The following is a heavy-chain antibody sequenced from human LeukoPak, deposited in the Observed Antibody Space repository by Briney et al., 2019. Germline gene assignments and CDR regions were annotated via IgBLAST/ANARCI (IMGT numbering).Heavy chain of an antibody. V-gene: IGHV3-48*03. J-gene: IGHJ4*02. CDR1: GFTYSNYA. CDR3: ARGLSSSWEPFDY. Sequence: GGSLRLSCTASGFTYSNYAMNWVRQAPGKGLEWVSYISSSGSTIYYADSVKGRFTISRDNAKNSLYLQMNSLRAEDTAVYYCARGLSSSWEPFDYWGQGTLVTVSS. D-gene: IGHD6-13*01. CDR2: ISSSGSTI.